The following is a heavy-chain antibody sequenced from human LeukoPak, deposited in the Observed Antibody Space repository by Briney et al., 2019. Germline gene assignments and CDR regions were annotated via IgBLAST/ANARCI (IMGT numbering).Heavy chain of an antibody. Sequence: ASVKVSCKASGYTFTSYDINWVRQATGQGLEWMGWMNPNSGNTGYAQKFQGRVTMTRNASISTAYMELSSLRSEDTAVYYCARSYGSVLNFDYWGQGTLVTVSS. CDR3: ARSYGSVLNFDY. CDR2: MNPNSGNT. J-gene: IGHJ4*02. CDR1: GYTFTSYD. V-gene: IGHV1-8*01. D-gene: IGHD3-10*01.